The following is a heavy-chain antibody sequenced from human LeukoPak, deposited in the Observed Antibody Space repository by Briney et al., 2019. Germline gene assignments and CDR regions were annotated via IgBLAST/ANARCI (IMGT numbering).Heavy chain of an antibody. J-gene: IGHJ4*02. D-gene: IGHD6-19*01. CDR2: ISGSGGST. CDR1: GFTFSSYS. CDR3: AKLSSGWLSRDYFDY. Sequence: GGSLRLSCAASGFTFSSYSMNWVRQAPGKGLEWVSAISGSGGSTYYADSVKGRFTISRDNSKNTLYLQMNSLRAEDTAVYYCAKLSSGWLSRDYFDYWGQGTLVTVSS. V-gene: IGHV3-23*01.